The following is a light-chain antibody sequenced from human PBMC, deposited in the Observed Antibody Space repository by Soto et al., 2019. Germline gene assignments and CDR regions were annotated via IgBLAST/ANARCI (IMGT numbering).Light chain of an antibody. V-gene: IGKV1-5*03. CDR2: KAS. CDR3: QQYNSYPYT. Sequence: DIQMTQSPSTLSASVGDRVTITCRASQSISSWLAWYRQKPGKAPKLLIYKASSLESGVPSRFSGSGSGTEFTLTISSLQPDDFATYYCQQYNSYPYTFGQGTKLEIE. CDR1: QSISSW. J-gene: IGKJ2*01.